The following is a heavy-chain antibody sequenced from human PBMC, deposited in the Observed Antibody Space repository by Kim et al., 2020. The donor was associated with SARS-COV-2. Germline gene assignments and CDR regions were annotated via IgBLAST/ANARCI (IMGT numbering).Heavy chain of an antibody. D-gene: IGHD3-16*01. Sequence: ASVKVSCKTSGYKFTDFYIQWVRQAPGQGLEWLGQPNPNSGRAHFAQNFQGRVTMTRDTSISTAYLDLGSLTSDDTAVYHCARGGAEFDHWGQGTLGTVSS. J-gene: IGHJ4*02. CDR3: ARGGAEFDH. CDR2: PNPNSGRA. CDR1: GYKFTDFY. V-gene: IGHV1-2*06.